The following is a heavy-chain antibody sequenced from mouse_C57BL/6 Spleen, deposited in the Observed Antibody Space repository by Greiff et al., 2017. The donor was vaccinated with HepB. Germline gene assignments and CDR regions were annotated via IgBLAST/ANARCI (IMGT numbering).Heavy chain of an antibody. V-gene: IGHV1-69*01. CDR1: GYTFTSYW. Sequence: VQLQQPGAELVMPGASVKLFCKASGYTFTSYWMHWVKQRPGQGLEWIGEIDPSDSYTNYNQKFKGKSTLTVDKSSSTAYMQLSSLTSEDSAVYYCAREDYYGSSYYWYFDVWGTGTTVTVSS. J-gene: IGHJ1*03. D-gene: IGHD1-1*01. CDR2: IDPSDSYT. CDR3: AREDYYGSSYYWYFDV.